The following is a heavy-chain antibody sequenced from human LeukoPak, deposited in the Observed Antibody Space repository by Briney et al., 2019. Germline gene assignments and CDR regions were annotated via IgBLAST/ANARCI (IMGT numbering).Heavy chain of an antibody. J-gene: IGHJ4*02. CDR3: ARDRSGSYYRFFDY. CDR1: GGSISSYY. CDR2: IYYSGST. D-gene: IGHD3-10*01. Sequence: SETLSLTCTVSGGSISSYYWSWIRQPPGKGLEWIGYIYYSGSTNYNASLKSRLTISVDTSKNQFSLKLSSVTAADTAVYYCARDRSGSYYRFFDYWGQGTLVTVSS. V-gene: IGHV4-59*01.